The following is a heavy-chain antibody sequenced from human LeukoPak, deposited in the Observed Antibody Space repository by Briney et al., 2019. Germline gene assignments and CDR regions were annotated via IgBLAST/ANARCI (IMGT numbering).Heavy chain of an antibody. CDR3: ARGFYDSSGYYFDY. D-gene: IGHD3-22*01. Sequence: GSLRLSCAASGFTVSSNYMSWVRQAPGKGLEWVSVISSGGSTYYADSEKGRFTISRDNSKNTLYLQMNSLRAEDTAVYYCARGFYDSSGYYFDYWGQGTLVTVSS. J-gene: IGHJ4*02. CDR1: GFTVSSNY. CDR2: ISSGGST. V-gene: IGHV3-66*01.